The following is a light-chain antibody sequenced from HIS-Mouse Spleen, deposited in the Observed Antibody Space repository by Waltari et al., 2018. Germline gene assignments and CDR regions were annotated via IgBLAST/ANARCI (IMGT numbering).Light chain of an antibody. J-gene: IGLJ2*01. V-gene: IGLV2-18*02. CDR3: SSYAGSNNFVV. CDR2: EVS. Sequence: QSALTQPPSVSGSPGQSVTISCTGTSSDVGSYNRVSWYQQPPGTAPKLMIYEVSNRPSGVPDRFSGSKSGNTASLTISGLQAEDEADYYCSSYAGSNNFVVFGGGTKLTVL. CDR1: SSDVGSYNR.